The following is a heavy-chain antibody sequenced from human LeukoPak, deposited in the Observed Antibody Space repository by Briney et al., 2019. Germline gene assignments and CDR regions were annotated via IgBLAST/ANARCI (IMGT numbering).Heavy chain of an antibody. J-gene: IGHJ4*02. CDR2: IYNSGST. D-gene: IGHD1-20*01. Sequence: PSETLSLTCTVSGGSISSYYWTWIGQPPGKGLEWIGYIYNSGSTNYNPSLKSRVTISLDTSKNQFSLKLSSVTAADTAVYYCARSINWNEIGFDYWGQGTLGTVSS. V-gene: IGHV4-59*08. CDR1: GGSISSYY. CDR3: ARSINWNEIGFDY.